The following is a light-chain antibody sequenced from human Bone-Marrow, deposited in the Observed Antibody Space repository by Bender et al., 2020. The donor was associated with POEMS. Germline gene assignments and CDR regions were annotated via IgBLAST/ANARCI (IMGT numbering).Light chain of an antibody. V-gene: IGLV3-1*01. CDR3: QAGDTYSVI. Sequence: SYEVTQPPSVSVSPGQTASITCSGDDLGDKYVAWYQQKPGQSPVLVIYQDTKRPSGIPERFSGSTSGNTATLTISGTQAMDEADYYCQAGDTYSVIFGGGTKLTVL. CDR1: DLGDKY. CDR2: QDT. J-gene: IGLJ2*01.